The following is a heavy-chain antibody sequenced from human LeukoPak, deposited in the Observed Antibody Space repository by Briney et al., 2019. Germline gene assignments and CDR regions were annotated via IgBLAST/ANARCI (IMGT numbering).Heavy chain of an antibody. V-gene: IGHV3-21*06. J-gene: IGHJ4*02. D-gene: IGHD6-19*01. Sequence: KTGGSLRLSCAASGFSFSTYSMIWVRQAPGKGLEWVSSVSGTSEYIYYADSVRGRFTISRDNAKNTVYLHMNSLRAEDTAVYYCARWYSSGWYSDYWGQGTLVTVSS. CDR3: ARWYSSGWYSDY. CDR2: VSGTSEYI. CDR1: GFSFSTYS.